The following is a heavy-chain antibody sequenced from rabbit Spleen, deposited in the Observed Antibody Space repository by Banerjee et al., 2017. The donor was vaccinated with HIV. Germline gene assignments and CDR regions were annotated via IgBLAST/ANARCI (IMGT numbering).Heavy chain of an antibody. CDR2: MPTGSGTT. Sequence: QEQLVESGGGLVQPEGSLTLTCTASGFDLSSYYYMCWVRQAPGKGLEWIGRMPTGSGTTYYASWAKGRFTISKTSSTTVTLQMTSLTAADTATYFCARWMDTRLDLWGPGTLVTVS. V-gene: IGHV1S45*01. D-gene: IGHD4-2*01. J-gene: IGHJ3*01. CDR1: GFDLSSYYY. CDR3: ARWMDTRLDL.